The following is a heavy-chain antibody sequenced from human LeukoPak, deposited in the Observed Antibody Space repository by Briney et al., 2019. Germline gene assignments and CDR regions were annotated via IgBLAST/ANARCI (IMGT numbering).Heavy chain of an antibody. V-gene: IGHV1-69*06. Sequence: GASVKVSCKASGGTFSSYAISWVRQAPGQGLEWMGGIIPIFGTANHAQKFQGRVTITADKSTSTAYMELSSLRSEDTAVYYCARAHYGDYVLVDYWGQGTLVTVSS. CDR1: GGTFSSYA. CDR2: IIPIFGTA. D-gene: IGHD4-17*01. J-gene: IGHJ4*02. CDR3: ARAHYGDYVLVDY.